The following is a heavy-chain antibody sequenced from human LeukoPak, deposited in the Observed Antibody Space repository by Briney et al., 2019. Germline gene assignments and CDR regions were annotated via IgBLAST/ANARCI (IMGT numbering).Heavy chain of an antibody. Sequence: GGSLRLSCAASGFTFTDYAMNWVRQAPGKGLEWVSGISYGGDNTYYADSVKGRFTVSRDNPRNTLNLALNSLRAEDTAVYYCAKDPHPYGDSVGGYHFDYWGQGTLVTVSS. CDR2: ISYGGDNT. D-gene: IGHD4-17*01. J-gene: IGHJ4*02. V-gene: IGHV3-23*01. CDR1: GFTFTDYA. CDR3: AKDPHPYGDSVGGYHFDY.